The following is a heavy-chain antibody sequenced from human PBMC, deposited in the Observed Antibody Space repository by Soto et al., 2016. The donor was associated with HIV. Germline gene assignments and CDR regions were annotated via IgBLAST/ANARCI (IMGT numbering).Heavy chain of an antibody. D-gene: IGHD3-16*01. Sequence: QVQLVQSGAEVKKPGASVKVSCKASGYTFSGYYMHWVRQAPGQGLEWMGWILPNTGGTKYAQNLQGRVTMTRNTSISTAYMEVTSLRPDDTAVYYCVSYGYWGQGTLVTVSS. CDR1: GYTFSGYY. J-gene: IGHJ4*02. CDR2: ILPNTGGT. CDR3: VSYGY. V-gene: IGHV1-2*02.